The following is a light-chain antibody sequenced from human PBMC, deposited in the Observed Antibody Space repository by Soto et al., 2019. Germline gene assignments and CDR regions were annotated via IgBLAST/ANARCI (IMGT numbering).Light chain of an antibody. J-gene: IGKJ1*01. CDR1: QSVSSSH. V-gene: IGKV3-20*01. CDR3: LQDYNYPRT. Sequence: IALTQSPGTLSLSPGKRATLSCRASQSVSSSHLAWYQQKPGQAPRLLIYGASSRATGIPDRFSGSGSGTDFTLTISSLQPEDFATYYCLQDYNYPRTFGQGTKVDIK. CDR2: GAS.